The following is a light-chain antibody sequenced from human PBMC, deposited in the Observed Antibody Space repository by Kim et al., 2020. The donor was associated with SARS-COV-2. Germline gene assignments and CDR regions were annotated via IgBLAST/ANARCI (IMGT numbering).Light chain of an antibody. CDR3: LQHDSYPLT. Sequence: ASVGDRVTITCRASQGIRSDLGWFQQKPGQVPKRLIYAASTLQSGVPSRFSGSGSGTEFTLTISSLQPEDFATYYCLQHDSYPLTFGGGTKVDIK. CDR2: AAS. CDR1: QGIRSD. V-gene: IGKV1-17*01. J-gene: IGKJ4*01.